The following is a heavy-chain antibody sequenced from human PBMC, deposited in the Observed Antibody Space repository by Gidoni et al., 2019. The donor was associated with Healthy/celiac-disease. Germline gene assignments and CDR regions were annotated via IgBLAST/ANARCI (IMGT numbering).Heavy chain of an antibody. D-gene: IGHD3-3*01. CDR3: AKDRGGGRSTIFSYGMDV. Sequence: EVQLVESGGKLIQPGRSLRLSCVASGFTFDDHAMHWVRQAPGKGLEWVSRISWNSGSMGSADSVKGRFTISRNNAKNSLYLQMNSLRAEDTALYYCAKDRGGGRSTIFSYGMDVWGQGTTVTVSS. J-gene: IGHJ6*02. V-gene: IGHV3-9*01. CDR2: ISWNSGSM. CDR1: GFTFDDHA.